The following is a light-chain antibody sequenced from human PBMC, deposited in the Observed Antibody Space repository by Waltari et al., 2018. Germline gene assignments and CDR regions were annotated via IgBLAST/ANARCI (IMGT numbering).Light chain of an antibody. CDR2: NDN. J-gene: IGLJ1*01. CDR3: QLWDIGSDHKV. V-gene: IGLV3-21*03. Sequence: SYVLTQPPSVSVAPGKTATIPCGGDNLGGKSVHWYQQKPGQAPVLVVYNDNDRPPGIPERFSGSNSGNTATLTISRVEVGDEADYYCQLWDIGSDHKVFGSGTKVIVL. CDR1: NLGGKS.